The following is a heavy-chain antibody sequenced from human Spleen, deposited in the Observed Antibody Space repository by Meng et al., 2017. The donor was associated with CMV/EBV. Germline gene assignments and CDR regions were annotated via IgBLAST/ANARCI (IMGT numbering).Heavy chain of an antibody. Sequence: GESLKISCAASGFTFSDYAMSWVRQAPGKGLEWVSSISYTGQRTYYTASLKGRSTISRDNSKNTLYLQMSSLRAEDTAVYYCASSSGWPEWGQGTLVTVSS. J-gene: IGHJ4*02. CDR3: ASSSGWPE. CDR2: ISYTGQRT. D-gene: IGHD6-19*01. V-gene: IGHV3-23*01. CDR1: GFTFSDYA.